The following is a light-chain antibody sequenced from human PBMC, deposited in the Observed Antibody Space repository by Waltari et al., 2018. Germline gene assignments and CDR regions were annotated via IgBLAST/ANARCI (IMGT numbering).Light chain of an antibody. CDR1: SSDGGGYNS. J-gene: IGLJ2*01. CDR2: AVN. V-gene: IGLV2-14*03. Sequence: QSALTQPASVSGSPGQSITISCTGTSSDGGGYNSFSWYQQHPVRAPKLMLSAVNSRPPGVSNRFSGSKSGSTAYLTISGLQTEDEADYSCSSYTTSSTLVFGGGTQLTVL. CDR3: SSYTTSSTLV.